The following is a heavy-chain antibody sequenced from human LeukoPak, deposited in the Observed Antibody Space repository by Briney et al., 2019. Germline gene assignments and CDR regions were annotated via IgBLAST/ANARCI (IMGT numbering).Heavy chain of an antibody. CDR2: INPNSGGT. CDR3: ARLPPIVVVPAAQKKPDKEFDY. D-gene: IGHD2-2*01. CDR1: GYTFTGYY. Sequence: ASVKVSCKASGYTFTGYYMHWVRQAPGQGLEWMGWINPNSGGTNYAQKFRGRGTMTRDTSISTAYMELSRLRSDDTAVFYCARLPPIVVVPAAQKKPDKEFDYWGQGTLVTVSS. V-gene: IGHV1-2*02. J-gene: IGHJ4*02.